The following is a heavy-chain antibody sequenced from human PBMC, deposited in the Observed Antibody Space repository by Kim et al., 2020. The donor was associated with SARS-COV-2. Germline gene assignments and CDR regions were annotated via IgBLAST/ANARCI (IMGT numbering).Heavy chain of an antibody. CDR3: QGRPYDYVWGSYRYPPFLYYYYGMDV. V-gene: IGHV3-11*04. J-gene: IGHJ6*02. D-gene: IGHD3-16*02. CDR2: ISSSGSTI. Sequence: GGSLRLSCAASGFTFSDYYMSWIRQAPGKGLEWVSYISSSGSTIYYADSVKGRFTISRDNAKNSLYLQMNSLRAEDTAVYYCQGRPYDYVWGSYRYPPFLYYYYGMDVWGQGTTVTVSS. CDR1: GFTFSDYY.